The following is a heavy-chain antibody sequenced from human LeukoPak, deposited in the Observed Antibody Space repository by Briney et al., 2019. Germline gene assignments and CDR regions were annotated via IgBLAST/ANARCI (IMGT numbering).Heavy chain of an antibody. CDR2: VSYDGSNK. J-gene: IGHJ4*02. D-gene: IGHD3-22*01. V-gene: IGHV3-30-3*01. CDR1: GFTFSSYA. Sequence: GGSLRLSCAASGFTFSSYAMHWVRQAPGKGLEWVALVSYDGSNKYYADSVKGRFTISRDNSKNTLCLQMNSLRTEDTAIYYCARGGGYYYFDYWGQGTLITVSS. CDR3: ARGGGYYYFDY.